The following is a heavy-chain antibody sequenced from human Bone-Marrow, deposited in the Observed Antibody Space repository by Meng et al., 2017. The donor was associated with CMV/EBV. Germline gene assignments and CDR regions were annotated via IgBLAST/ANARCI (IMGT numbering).Heavy chain of an antibody. CDR2: IYPGDSDT. CDR3: ARHPANSSGYDY. J-gene: IGHJ4*02. Sequence: GGSLRLSCKGSGYSFTSYWIGWVRQMPGKGLEWMGIIYPGDSDTRYSPSFQGQVPISADKSISTAYLQWSSLKAPETAKYYCARHPANSSGYDYWGQGTLVTVSS. D-gene: IGHD3-22*01. V-gene: IGHV5-51*01. CDR1: GYSFTSYW.